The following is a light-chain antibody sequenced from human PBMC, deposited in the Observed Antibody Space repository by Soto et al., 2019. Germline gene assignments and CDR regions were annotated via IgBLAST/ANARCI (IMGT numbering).Light chain of an antibody. J-gene: IGKJ5*01. V-gene: IGKV3-20*01. CDR1: QSLTTRY. CDR3: QQYGSSPT. CDR2: GAS. Sequence: EIVLTQSPGTLSLFPGERATLSCRASQSLTTRYLSWYQQKPGQAPRLLIYGASSRATGMPDRFSGRGSGTAFPLTISRLEPEDFGVYSCQQYGSSPTFGQGTRLEIK.